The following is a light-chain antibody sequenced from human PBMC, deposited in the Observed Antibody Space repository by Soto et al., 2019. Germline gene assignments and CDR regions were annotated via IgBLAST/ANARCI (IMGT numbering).Light chain of an antibody. J-gene: IGLJ2*01. CDR1: KLGDKY. Sequence: SYELTQPTSVSVSPGQTASVTCSGDKLGDKYACWYQQKPGQSPVLVIYQDTKRPSGIPERFSGSNSRNTATLTISGTQAVDEADYYCQAWDSSTVVFGGGTKLTVL. V-gene: IGLV3-1*01. CDR3: QAWDSSTVV. CDR2: QDT.